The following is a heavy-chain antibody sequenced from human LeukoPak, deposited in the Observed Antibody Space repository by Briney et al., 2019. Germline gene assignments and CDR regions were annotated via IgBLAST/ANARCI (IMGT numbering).Heavy chain of an antibody. V-gene: IGHV4-39*02. Sequence: SETLSLTCSVSGGSISSSSYFWGWIRQPPGKGLECIGSIYYSGSTYYNPSLKSRVTISVDTSKNHFSLKLSSVTAADTAVYYCASQKDGYSFDYWGQGTLVTVSA. CDR1: GGSISSSSYF. CDR3: ASQKDGYSFDY. D-gene: IGHD5-24*01. CDR2: IYYSGST. J-gene: IGHJ4*02.